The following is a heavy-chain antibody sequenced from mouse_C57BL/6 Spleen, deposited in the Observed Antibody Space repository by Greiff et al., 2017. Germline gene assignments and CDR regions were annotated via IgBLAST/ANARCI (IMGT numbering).Heavy chain of an antibody. CDR1: CYSTTSGYY. V-gene: IGHV3-6*01. CDR2: ISYDGSN. Sequence: EVKLQQSGPGLVKPSQSLSLTCSLTCYSTTSGYYWNWIRQFPGNKLEWMGYISYDGSNNYNPSLKNRISITRDTSKNQFFLKLNSVTTEDTATYYCARGGYDDPWFAYWGQGTLVTVSA. CDR3: ARGGYDDPWFAY. J-gene: IGHJ3*01. D-gene: IGHD2-2*01.